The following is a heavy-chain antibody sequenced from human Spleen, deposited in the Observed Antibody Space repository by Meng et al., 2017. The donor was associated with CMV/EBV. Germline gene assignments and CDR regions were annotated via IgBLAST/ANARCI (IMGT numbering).Heavy chain of an antibody. D-gene: IGHD3-3*01. J-gene: IGHJ6*02. CDR1: GFTFSSYG. CDR3: AKDQEITIFGVDLIYGMDV. V-gene: IGHV3-33*06. Sequence: GESLKISCAASGFTFSSYGMHWVRQAPGKGLEWVAVIWYDGSNKYFADSVKGRFSISRDNSKNTLYLQMNSLRAEDTAVYYCAKDQEITIFGVDLIYGMDVWGQGTTVTVSS. CDR2: IWYDGSNK.